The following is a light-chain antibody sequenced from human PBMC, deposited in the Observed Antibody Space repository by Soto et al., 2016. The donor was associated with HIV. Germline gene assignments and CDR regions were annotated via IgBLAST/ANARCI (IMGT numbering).Light chain of an antibody. V-gene: IGLV3-19*01. CDR3: NSRDSSGNHYV. CDR2: VND. J-gene: IGLJ1*01. Sequence: SSELTQDPAVSVALGQTVRITCQGDSLRRFHASWYQQRAGQAPVLVIFVNDYRPSGIPDRFSGSSSGSTASLTITGAQAEDEAVYYCNSRDSSGNHYVFGTGTRVTVL. CDR1: SLRRFH.